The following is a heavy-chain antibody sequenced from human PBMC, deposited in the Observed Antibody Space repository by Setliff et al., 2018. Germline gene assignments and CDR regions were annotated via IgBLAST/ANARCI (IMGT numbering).Heavy chain of an antibody. CDR2: ISSTITST. Sequence: GGSQRLSCAASGFTFSSSAMAWVRQAPGKGLEWVSAISSTITSTYYADSVKGRFTISRDNSKNTLYLQMNSLRAEDTAVYYCAKHGAYNDFLTGYNFYYDMDVWGQGTTVTVSS. D-gene: IGHD3-9*01. CDR1: GFTFSSSA. J-gene: IGHJ6*02. V-gene: IGHV3-23*01. CDR3: AKHGAYNDFLTGYNFYYDMDV.